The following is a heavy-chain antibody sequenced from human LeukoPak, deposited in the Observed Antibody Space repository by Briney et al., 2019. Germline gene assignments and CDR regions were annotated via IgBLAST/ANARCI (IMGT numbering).Heavy chain of an antibody. J-gene: IGHJ6*02. V-gene: IGHV3-9*01. CDR2: ITSKGGTL. CDR3: VKDRTKYYYYGMEV. CDR1: GFTFSSYA. D-gene: IGHD2-8*01. Sequence: GGSLRLSCAASGFTFSSYAMTWVRQAPGKGLEWVAGITSKGGTLAYADSVKGRFTISRDNAKNSLYLQMTSLRVEDTALYYCVKDRTKYYYYGMEVWGQGTTVTVSS.